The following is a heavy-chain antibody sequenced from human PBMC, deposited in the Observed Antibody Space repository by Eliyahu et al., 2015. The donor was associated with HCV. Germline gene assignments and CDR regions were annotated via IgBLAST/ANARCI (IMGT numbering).Heavy chain of an antibody. J-gene: IGHJ4*02. CDR3: AKVPSTYYYDSSGLDY. V-gene: IGHV3-30*18. D-gene: IGHD3-22*01. Sequence: SGFTFSSYGMHWVRQAPGKGLEWVAVISYDGSNKYYADSVKGRFTISRDNSKNTLYLQMNSLRAEDTAVYYCAKVPSTYYYDSSGLDYWGQGTLVTVSS. CDR2: ISYDGSNK. CDR1: GFTFSSYG.